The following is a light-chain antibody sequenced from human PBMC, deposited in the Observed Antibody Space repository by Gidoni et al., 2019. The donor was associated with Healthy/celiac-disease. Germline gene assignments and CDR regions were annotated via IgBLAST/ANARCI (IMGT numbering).Light chain of an antibody. J-gene: IGKJ4*01. CDR3: QHFGN. CDR1: QSSSSSQ. V-gene: IGKV3-20*01. Sequence: EIVLTPSPGTLSLSPGQSATLSCRASQSSSSSQLAWYQQKPGQAPRPLMYGASSRATGIPDRFSGSGSGTDFTLTISRLEPEDFAVYYCQHFGNFGGGTKVE. CDR2: GAS.